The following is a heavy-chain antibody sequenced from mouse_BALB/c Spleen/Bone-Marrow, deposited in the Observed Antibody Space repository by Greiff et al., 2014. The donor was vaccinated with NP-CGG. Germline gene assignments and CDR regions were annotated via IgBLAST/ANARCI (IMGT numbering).Heavy chain of an antibody. Sequence: TSVKVSCKASGYAFTNYLIEWVKQRPGQGLEWIGVINPGSGGTNYNEKFKGKATLTADKSSSTAYMQLSSLTSDDSAVYFCARGDYRSYYFDYGGEGTTLTVSS. V-gene: IGHV1-54*01. CDR3: ARGDYRSYYFDY. J-gene: IGHJ2*01. CDR2: INPGSGGT. CDR1: GYAFTNYL. D-gene: IGHD2-14*01.